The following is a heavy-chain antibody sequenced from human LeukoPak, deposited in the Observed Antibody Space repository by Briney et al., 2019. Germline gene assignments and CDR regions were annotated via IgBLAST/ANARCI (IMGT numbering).Heavy chain of an antibody. CDR2: IKSETDGGTT. CDR3: TTLRQI. CDR1: GLTLSNAW. J-gene: IGHJ4*02. V-gene: IGHV3-15*01. Sequence: NPGGSLRLSCAASGLTLSNAWMSWVRQAPGKGLEWAARIKSETDGGTTDYTAPVKGRFTISRDDSKNMLYLQMNSLETEDTAVYFCTTLRQIWGQGTLVTVSS.